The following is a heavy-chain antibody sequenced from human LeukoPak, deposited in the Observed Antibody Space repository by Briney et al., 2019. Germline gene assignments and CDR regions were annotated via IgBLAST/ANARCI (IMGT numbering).Heavy chain of an antibody. Sequence: PGRSLRLSCAASGFTFSRYCMHWARQAPGKGLEWVAVIRYDGSNRDYADSAKGRFTISRDNSKNTMYLQMNSLRAEDTAVYYCARDMRLRLGEFSFLDYWGQGTLVTVSS. CDR1: GFTFSRYC. CDR2: IRYDGSNR. V-gene: IGHV3-33*08. J-gene: IGHJ4*02. D-gene: IGHD3-16*02. CDR3: ARDMRLRLGEFSFLDY.